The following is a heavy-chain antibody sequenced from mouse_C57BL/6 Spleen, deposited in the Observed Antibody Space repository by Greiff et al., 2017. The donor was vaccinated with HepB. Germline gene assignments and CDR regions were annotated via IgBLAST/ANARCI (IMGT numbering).Heavy chain of an antibody. V-gene: IGHV1-64*01. D-gene: IGHD2-2*01. CDR3: ASRVGGYDGGWFAY. CDR1: GYTFTSYW. Sequence: QVQLQQPGAELVKPGASVKLSCKASGYTFTSYWMHWVKQRPGQGLEWIGMIHPNSGSTNYNEKFKSKATLTVDKSSSTAYMQLSSLTSEDSAVYYWASRVGGYDGGWFAYWGQGTLVTVSA. CDR2: IHPNSGST. J-gene: IGHJ3*01.